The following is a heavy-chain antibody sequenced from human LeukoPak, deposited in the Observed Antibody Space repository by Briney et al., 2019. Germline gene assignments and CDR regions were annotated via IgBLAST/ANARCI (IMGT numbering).Heavy chain of an antibody. Sequence: GASVKVSCKTSGYTFTGYYLHWVRQAPGQGLEWMGWTNPNSGGTKYAQRFQGRVTMTRDTSISTAYMELSRLRSDDTAVYYCARAEYFGTGSYSYYFDYWGQGTLVTVSS. CDR3: ARAEYFGTGSYSYYFDY. CDR2: TNPNSGGT. J-gene: IGHJ4*02. CDR1: GYTFTGYY. V-gene: IGHV1-2*02. D-gene: IGHD3-10*01.